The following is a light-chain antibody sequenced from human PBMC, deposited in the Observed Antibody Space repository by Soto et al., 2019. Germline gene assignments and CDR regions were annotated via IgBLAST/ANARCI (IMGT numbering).Light chain of an antibody. V-gene: IGKV2-28*01. CDR3: MQGLQTPVP. CDR1: QSLLHSNGYNY. Sequence: DIVMTQSPLSLPVTPGEPASISCRSSQSLLHSNGYNYLDWYLQKPGQSPQLLIYLGSNRASGVPDRFSGSGSGTDFTMKISRVEAEDVGVYCCMQGLQTPVPFGQGTRLEI. J-gene: IGKJ5*01. CDR2: LGS.